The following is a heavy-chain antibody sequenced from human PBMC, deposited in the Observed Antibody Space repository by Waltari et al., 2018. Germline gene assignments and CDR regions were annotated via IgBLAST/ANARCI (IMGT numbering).Heavy chain of an antibody. CDR3: ARDRITMIVGYWYFDL. CDR1: GGSFSGYY. D-gene: IGHD3-22*01. J-gene: IGHJ2*01. Sequence: QVQLQQWGAGLLKPSETLSLTCAVYGGSFSGYYWSWIRQPPGKGLEWIGEINHVGGTNYNPSLKSRVTISVDTSKNQFSLKLSSVTAADTAVYYCARDRITMIVGYWYFDLWGRGTLVTVSS. V-gene: IGHV4-34*01. CDR2: INHVGGT.